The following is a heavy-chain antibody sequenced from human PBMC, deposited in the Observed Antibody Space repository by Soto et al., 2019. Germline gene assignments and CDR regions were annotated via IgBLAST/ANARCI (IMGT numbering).Heavy chain of an antibody. D-gene: IGHD6-6*01. CDR1: GGTFSSYT. CDR3: ARDRSLSVYSSSSY. V-gene: IGHV1-69*04. Sequence: SVKVSCKASGGTFSSYTISWVRQAPGQGLEWMGRITPILGIANYAQKFQGRVTITADKSTSTAYMELSSLRSEDTAVYYCARDRSLSVYSSSSYWGRGTLVTVSS. CDR2: ITPILGIA. J-gene: IGHJ4*02.